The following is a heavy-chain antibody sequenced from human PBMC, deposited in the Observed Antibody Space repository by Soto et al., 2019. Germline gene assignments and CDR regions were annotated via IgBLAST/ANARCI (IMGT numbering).Heavy chain of an antibody. CDR1: GGTFSSYA. CDR3: ALVQALHDYGMDV. CDR2: IIPIFGTA. Sequence: QVQLVQSGAEVKKPGSSVKVSCKASGGTFSSYAISWVRQAPGQGLGWMGGIIPIFGTANYAQRFQGRFTITADESTSTAYMELSSLRSEDTAVYYCALVQALHDYGMDVWGQGTTVSVSS. D-gene: IGHD1-1*01. V-gene: IGHV1-69*01. J-gene: IGHJ6*02.